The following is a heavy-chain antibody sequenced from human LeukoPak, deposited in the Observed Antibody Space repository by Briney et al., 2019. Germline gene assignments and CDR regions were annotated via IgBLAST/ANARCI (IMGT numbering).Heavy chain of an antibody. D-gene: IGHD7-27*01. V-gene: IGHV3-30*18. J-gene: IGHJ4*02. Sequence: GRSLRLSCAASGFTFRSYGMLWVRQAPGKGLEWVAVISYDGSNKYYADSVKGRFTISRDNSKNTLYLQMNSLRAEDTAVYYCAKSPLGNYWGQGTLVTVSS. CDR2: ISYDGSNK. CDR3: AKSPLGNY. CDR1: GFTFRSYG.